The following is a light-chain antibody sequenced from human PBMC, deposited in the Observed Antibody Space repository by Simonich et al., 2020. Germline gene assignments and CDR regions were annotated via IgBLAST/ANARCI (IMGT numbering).Light chain of an antibody. V-gene: IGKV4-1*01. CDR3: QQYYSTPFT. Sequence: DIVMTQSPDSLAVSLGERATINCKSSQSVLYSSNNKNYLAWSQQKPGQPPKLLVYWASPRESGVPDRFSGSGSGTDFTLTISSLQAEDVAVYYCQQYYSTPFTFGPGTKVDIK. J-gene: IGKJ3*01. CDR2: WAS. CDR1: QSVLYSSNNKNY.